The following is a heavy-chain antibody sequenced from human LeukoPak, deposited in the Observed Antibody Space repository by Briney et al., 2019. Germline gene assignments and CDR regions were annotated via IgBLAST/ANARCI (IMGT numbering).Heavy chain of an antibody. CDR2: INHSGST. V-gene: IGHV4-34*01. CDR3: ARDIRIVGATLYFDY. J-gene: IGHJ4*02. Sequence: SETLSLTCAVYGGSFSGYYWSWIRQPPGKGLEWIGEINHSGSTNYNPSLKSRVTISVDTSKNQFSLRLSSVTAADTAMYYCARDIRIVGATLYFDYWGQGTLVTVSS. D-gene: IGHD1-26*01. CDR1: GGSFSGYY.